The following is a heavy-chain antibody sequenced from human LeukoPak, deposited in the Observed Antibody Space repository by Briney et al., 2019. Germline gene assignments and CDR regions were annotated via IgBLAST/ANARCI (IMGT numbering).Heavy chain of an antibody. CDR1: GASISGHY. J-gene: IGHJ4*02. Sequence: PSETLSLTCNVSGASISGHYWSWIRHPAGKSLEWIGGIHTSGSPIYNPSLSSRVTMSVDTSKGQFSLTMNSLTAADTAIYYCARQRLDGDILGFDWWGQGTLVTVSS. CDR3: ARQRLDGDILGFDW. D-gene: IGHD2-21*01. CDR2: IHTSGSP. V-gene: IGHV4-4*07.